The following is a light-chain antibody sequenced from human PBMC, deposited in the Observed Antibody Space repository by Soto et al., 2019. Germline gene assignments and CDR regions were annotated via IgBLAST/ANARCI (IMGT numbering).Light chain of an antibody. CDR2: EGN. J-gene: IGLJ3*02. Sequence: QSALTQPASVSASPGQSITISCTGPSSDVLTYDGVSWYQHHPGKAPKLIIYEGNKRPSGVSHRFSGPKSGHMASLTISGLQAEDEADYYCCSYAYTSGWVFGGGTKLTVL. CDR1: SSDVLTYDG. CDR3: CSYAYTSGWV. V-gene: IGLV2-23*01.